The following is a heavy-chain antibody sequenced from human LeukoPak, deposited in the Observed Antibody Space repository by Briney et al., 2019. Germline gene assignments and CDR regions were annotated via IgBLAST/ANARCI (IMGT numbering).Heavy chain of an antibody. CDR1: GFTFSSYG. V-gene: IGHV3-30*02. Sequence: GGSLRLSCAASGFTFSSYGMHWVRQAPGKGLEWVAFIRYDGSNKYYADSVKGRFTISRDNSKNTLYLQMNSLRAEDTAVYYCAKDLAVAATRYYYMDVWGKGTTVIISS. D-gene: IGHD2-15*01. CDR2: IRYDGSNK. CDR3: AKDLAVAATRYYYMDV. J-gene: IGHJ6*03.